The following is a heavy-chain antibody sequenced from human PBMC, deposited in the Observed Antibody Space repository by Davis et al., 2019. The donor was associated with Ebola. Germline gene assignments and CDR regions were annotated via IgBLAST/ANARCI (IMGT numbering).Heavy chain of an antibody. CDR1: GFTFSSYA. Sequence: GESLKISCAASGFTFSSYAMSWVRQAPGKGLEWVSAISGSGGSTYYADSVKGRFTISRDNSKNTLYLQMNSLRAEDTAVYYCARAGIYFDYWGQGTLVTVSS. J-gene: IGHJ4*02. D-gene: IGHD3-10*01. CDR3: ARAGIYFDY. V-gene: IGHV3-23*01. CDR2: ISGSGGST.